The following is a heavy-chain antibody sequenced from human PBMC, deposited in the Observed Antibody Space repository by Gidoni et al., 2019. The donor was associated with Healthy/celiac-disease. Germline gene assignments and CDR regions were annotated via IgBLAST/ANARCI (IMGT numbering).Heavy chain of an antibody. CDR3: AKDGEGVYYYGMDV. V-gene: IGHV3-23*01. CDR1: GFTFSSYA. J-gene: IGHJ6*02. CDR2: ISGSGGST. D-gene: IGHD3-10*01. Sequence: EVQLLESGGGLVQPGGSLRLSCSASGFTFSSYAMSWVRQAPGKGLEWVSAISGSGGSTYYADSVKGRFTISRDNSKNTLYLQMNSLRAEDTAVYYCAKDGEGVYYYGMDVWGQGTTVTVSS.